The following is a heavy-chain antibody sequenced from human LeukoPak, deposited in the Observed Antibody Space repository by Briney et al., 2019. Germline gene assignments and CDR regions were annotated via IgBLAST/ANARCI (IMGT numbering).Heavy chain of an antibody. J-gene: IGHJ4*02. CDR2: ISYDGSNK. CDR3: ARDLVTSGAFDY. V-gene: IGHV3-30*04. CDR1: GFTFSSYA. D-gene: IGHD2-21*01. Sequence: TGGSLRLSRAASGFTFSSYAMPWVRQAPGKGLEWVAVISYDGSNKYYADSVKGRFTISRDNAKNSLYLQMNSLRAEDTAVYYCARDLVTSGAFDYWGQGTLVTVSS.